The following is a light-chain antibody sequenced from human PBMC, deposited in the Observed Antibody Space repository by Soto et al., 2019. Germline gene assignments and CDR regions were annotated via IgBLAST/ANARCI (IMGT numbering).Light chain of an antibody. Sequence: EIVMPQSPATLSVSPGERFTLSCRSSHSAISNLAWYQQKPGQTPRLLIYDASTRATDIPARFSGSGSGTDFTLTISSLLSEDFAVYYCHQYYKWPLTFGGGTKVDIK. V-gene: IGKV3-15*01. J-gene: IGKJ4*01. CDR1: HSAISN. CDR3: HQYYKWPLT. CDR2: DAS.